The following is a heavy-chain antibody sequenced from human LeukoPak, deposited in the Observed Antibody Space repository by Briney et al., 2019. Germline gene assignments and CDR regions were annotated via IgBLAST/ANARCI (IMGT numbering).Heavy chain of an antibody. CDR3: ANTYALGNYYKGGFDP. CDR1: GFTFSSYA. CDR2: LSGSGDRT. D-gene: IGHD3-10*01. V-gene: IGHV3-23*01. Sequence: GGSLRLSCAASGFTFSSYAVSWVRQAPGKGLQWVSALSGSGDRTYYADSVKGRFTISRDNSKNTLFMRMNSLRAEDTAVYYCANTYALGNYYKGGFDPWGQGTLVTVSS. J-gene: IGHJ5*02.